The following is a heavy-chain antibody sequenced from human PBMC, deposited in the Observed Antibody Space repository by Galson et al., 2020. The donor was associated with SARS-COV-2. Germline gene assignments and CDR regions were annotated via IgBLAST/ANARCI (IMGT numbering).Heavy chain of an antibody. D-gene: IGHD6-13*01. CDR1: GFSFSDYA. Sequence: PGGSLRLSCAASGFSFSDYAMNWVRQAPGKGLAWVSVIDGAATTPSYADSVKGRFTISRDNSKSTLYLQMNSLRDEDTAVYFCASRIGDSSTWTHHWFEPWGQGTLVTVSS. CDR3: ASRIGDSSTWTHHWFEP. V-gene: IGHV3-23*03. J-gene: IGHJ5*02. CDR2: IDGAATTP.